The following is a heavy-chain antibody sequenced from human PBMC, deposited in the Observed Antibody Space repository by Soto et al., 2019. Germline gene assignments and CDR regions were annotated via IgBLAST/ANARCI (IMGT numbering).Heavy chain of an antibody. CDR1: GCTFSSYA. J-gene: IGHJ4*02. Sequence: LGLSFAASGCTFSSYAMHWVRQAPGKGLEWVAVISYDGSNKYYADSVKGRFTISRDNSKNTLYLQMNSLRAEDTAVYYCARQSPSSCCNVGVVDYCGQGTLVTVSS. D-gene: IGHD6-6*01. V-gene: IGHV3-30-3*01. CDR2: ISYDGSNK. CDR3: ARQSPSSCCNVGVVDY.